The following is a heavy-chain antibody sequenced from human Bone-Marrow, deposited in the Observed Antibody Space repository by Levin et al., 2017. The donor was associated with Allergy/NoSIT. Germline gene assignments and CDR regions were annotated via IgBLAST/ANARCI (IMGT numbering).Heavy chain of an antibody. V-gene: IGHV1-69*01. Sequence: GGSLRLSCKASGGTFSSYAISWVRQAPGAGLEWVGGIVPIFGIEDYAQKFQGRVTFTADESTNTAYMELSSLRSDDTAVYFCARGYPKGTVFSNHYYGMDVWGQGTTVTVSS. J-gene: IGHJ6*02. CDR1: GGTFSSYA. CDR3: ARGYPKGTVFSNHYYGMDV. CDR2: IVPIFGIE. D-gene: IGHD6-13*01.